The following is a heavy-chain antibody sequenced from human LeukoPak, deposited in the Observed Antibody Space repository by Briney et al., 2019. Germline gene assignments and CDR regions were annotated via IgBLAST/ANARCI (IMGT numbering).Heavy chain of an antibody. D-gene: IGHD2-2*01. V-gene: IGHV4-34*01. CDR3: ARVPVPATKTRRPFDY. CDR1: GVSFSGYY. Sequence: SETLSLTCAVYGVSFSGYYWSWIRQPPGKGLEWIGEINHSGSTNYNPSLKSRVTISVDTSKNQFSLKLSSVTAADTAVYYCARVPVPATKTRRPFDYWGQGTLVTASS. CDR2: INHSGST. J-gene: IGHJ4*02.